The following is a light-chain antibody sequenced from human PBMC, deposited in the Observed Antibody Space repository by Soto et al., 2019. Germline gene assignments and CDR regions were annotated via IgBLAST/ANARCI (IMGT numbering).Light chain of an antibody. CDR2: KGT. V-gene: IGLV2-23*01. CDR3: CSSAPESTYV. J-gene: IGLJ1*01. Sequence: ALAQPASVSGSPGQSITISCTGTSSDVGAYNSVSWYQQHPHKAPQVIIYKGTQRPSGVSNRFSGSTSGNAASLTISGLQADDEADYFCCSSAPESTYVFGNGTKVT. CDR1: SSDVGAYNS.